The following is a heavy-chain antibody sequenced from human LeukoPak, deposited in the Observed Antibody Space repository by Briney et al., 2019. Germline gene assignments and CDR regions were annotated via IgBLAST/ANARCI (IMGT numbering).Heavy chain of an antibody. CDR2: IYSDGST. CDR3: ARERIYFGSGRDLTDARLFYYYGMDV. D-gene: IGHD3-10*01. CDR1: GLTVSHNC. J-gene: IGHJ6*02. Sequence: GGSLRLSCVASGLTVSHNCMSWVRQAPGQGLQWVSVIYSDGSTYYSDSVKGRFTISRDNSKNILYLQMNSLRAEDTAVYYCARERIYFGSGRDLTDARLFYYYGMDVWGQGTTVTVSS. V-gene: IGHV3-53*01.